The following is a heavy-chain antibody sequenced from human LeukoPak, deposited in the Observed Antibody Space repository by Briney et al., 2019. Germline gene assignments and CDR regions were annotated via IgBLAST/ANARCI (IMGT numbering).Heavy chain of an antibody. Sequence: ASVKVSCKASGGTFSSYAISWVRQAPGQGLEWMGGIIPIFGTANYAQKFQGRVTITADESTSTAYMELSSLRSEDTAVYYCARNRWAAAEIAEAANWFDPWGQGTLVTVSS. CDR2: IIPIFGTA. J-gene: IGHJ5*02. V-gene: IGHV1-69*13. D-gene: IGHD6-19*01. CDR3: ARNRWAAAEIAEAANWFDP. CDR1: GGTFSSYA.